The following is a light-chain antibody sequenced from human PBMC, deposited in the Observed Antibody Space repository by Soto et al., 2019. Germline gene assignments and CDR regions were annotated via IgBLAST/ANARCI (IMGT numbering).Light chain of an antibody. J-gene: IGKJ1*01. V-gene: IGKV3-20*01. CDR2: GAY. CDR3: HQYGTT. Sequence: EIVLTQSPGTLSLSPGERASLSCRASQSVTSSYLAWYQQKPDQAPRLLIFGAYNRPAGIPDRFSGSGSGTDFTLTISRLEPEDFAVYYCHQYGTTFGQGTKVEIK. CDR1: QSVTSSY.